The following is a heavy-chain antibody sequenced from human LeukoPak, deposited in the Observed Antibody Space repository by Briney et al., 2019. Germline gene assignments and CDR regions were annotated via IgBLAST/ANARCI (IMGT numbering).Heavy chain of an antibody. Sequence: GASVKVSCKASGGTFSSYAINWVRQAPGQGLEWMGGIISNLDAAIHSHKFHRRLKITADESTNTPHMELNSLRCEDTAVYYCARGVPRFTVTTFFTNVMDVWGHGTTVTVSS. CDR1: GGTFSSYA. J-gene: IGHJ6*02. V-gene: IGHV1-69*13. D-gene: IGHD4-17*01. CDR2: IISNLDAA. CDR3: ARGVPRFTVTTFFTNVMDV.